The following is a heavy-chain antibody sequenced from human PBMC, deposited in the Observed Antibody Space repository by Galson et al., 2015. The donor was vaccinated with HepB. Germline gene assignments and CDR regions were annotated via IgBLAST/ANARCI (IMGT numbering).Heavy chain of an antibody. Sequence: SVKVSCKASGYTFTSYYMHWVRQAPGQGLEWMGIINPSGGSTSYAQKFQGRVTMTRDTSTSTVYMELSSLRSEDTAVYYCARVGRRIVVVVAADSGDYDFDYWGQGTLVTVSS. CDR3: ARVGRRIVVVVAADSGDYDFDY. J-gene: IGHJ4*02. D-gene: IGHD2-15*01. CDR1: GYTFTSYY. CDR2: INPSGGST. V-gene: IGHV1-46*01.